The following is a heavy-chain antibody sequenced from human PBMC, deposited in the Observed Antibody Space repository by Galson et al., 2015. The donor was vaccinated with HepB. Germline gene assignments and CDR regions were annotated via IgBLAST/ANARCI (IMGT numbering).Heavy chain of an antibody. CDR3: ARWATVTNGFFHD. V-gene: IGHV3-30*03. Sequence: SLRLSCAASGFTFSSYGMHWVRQAPGKGLEWVAVISYDGSNKYYADSVKGRFTIPRDNAKKSLYLQMNSLRGEDTAVYYCARWATVTNGFFHDWGQGTLVAVSS. D-gene: IGHD4-17*01. CDR2: ISYDGSNK. J-gene: IGHJ4*02. CDR1: GFTFSSYG.